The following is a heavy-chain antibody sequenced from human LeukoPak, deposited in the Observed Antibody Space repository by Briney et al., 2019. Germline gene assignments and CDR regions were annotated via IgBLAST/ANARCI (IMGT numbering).Heavy chain of an antibody. J-gene: IGHJ4*02. V-gene: IGHV3-23*01. CDR1: GFPFSSYA. CDR2: ISGSGGST. Sequence: GSLRLSCAASGFPFSSYAMSWVRQAPGKGLEWVSAISGSGGSTYYADSVKGRFTISRDNSKNTLYLQMNSLRAEDTAVYYCAKDSNRRGSSYFDYWGQGTLVTVSS. CDR3: AKDSNRRGSSYFDY. D-gene: IGHD1-14*01.